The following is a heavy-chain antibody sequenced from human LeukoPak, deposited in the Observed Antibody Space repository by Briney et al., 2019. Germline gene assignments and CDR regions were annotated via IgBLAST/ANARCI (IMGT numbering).Heavy chain of an antibody. V-gene: IGHV1-18*01. CDR2: ISAYNGNT. J-gene: IGHJ5*02. Sequence: ASVKVSCKASGYSFTSYGISWVRQAPGQGLEWMGWISAYNGNTNYAQKLQGRVTMTTDTSTYTAYMELRSLRSDDTAVYYCARDNVSRLVRYNWFDPWGQGSLVTVSS. CDR3: ARDNVSRLVRYNWFDP. CDR1: GYSFTSYG. D-gene: IGHD6-19*01.